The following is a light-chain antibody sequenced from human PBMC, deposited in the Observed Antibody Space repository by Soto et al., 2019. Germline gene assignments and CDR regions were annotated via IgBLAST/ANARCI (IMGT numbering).Light chain of an antibody. CDR2: GAS. J-gene: IGKJ2*01. CDR3: QQYGSSAYT. CDR1: QSVSSSY. Sequence: EIVLTQSPGTLSLSPGERATLSCRASQSVSSSYLAWYQQKPGQAPRLLIYGASSRATGIPDRFSGSGSGTDFSLTISRLEHEDLAVYYCQQYGSSAYTLGQGTKLEIK. V-gene: IGKV3-20*01.